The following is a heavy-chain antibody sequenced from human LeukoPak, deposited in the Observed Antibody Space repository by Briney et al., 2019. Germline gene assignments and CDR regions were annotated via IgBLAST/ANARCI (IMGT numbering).Heavy chain of an antibody. CDR3: ARVRYYDSSGYWTGYNY. D-gene: IGHD3-22*01. J-gene: IGHJ4*02. Sequence: ASVKVSCKASGYTFTSYGISWVRQAPGQGLEWMGWISAYNGNTNYAQKLQGRVTMTTDTSTSTAYMELRSLRSDDTAVYYCARVRYYDSSGYWTGYNYWGQGTLVTVSS. V-gene: IGHV1-18*01. CDR2: ISAYNGNT. CDR1: GYTFTSYG.